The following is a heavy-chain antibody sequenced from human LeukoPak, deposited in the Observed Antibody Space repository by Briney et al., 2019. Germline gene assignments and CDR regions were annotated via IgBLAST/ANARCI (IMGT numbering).Heavy chain of an antibody. CDR1: GGTFSSYA. V-gene: IGHV1-69*13. J-gene: IGHJ4*02. D-gene: IGHD5-12*01. CDR2: IIPIFGTA. Sequence: SVKVSCKASGGTFSSYAISWVRQAPGQGLEWMGGIIPIFGTANYAQKFQGRVMITADESTSTAYMELSSLRSEDTAVYYCASAYLVATGSHADYFDYWGQGTLVTVSS. CDR3: ASAYLVATGSHADYFDY.